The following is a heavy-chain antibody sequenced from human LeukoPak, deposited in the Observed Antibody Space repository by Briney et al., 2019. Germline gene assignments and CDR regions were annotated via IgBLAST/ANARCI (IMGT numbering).Heavy chain of an antibody. CDR3: ARGAYGSGSAYNWFDP. CDR2: IYTSGST. J-gene: IGHJ5*02. V-gene: IGHV4-61*02. Sequence: SETLSLTCTVSGGSITSGSYYWSWIRQPAGQGLEWIGRIYTSGSTNYNPSLKSRVTISVDTSKNQFSLRLTSVNAADTAVYYCARGAYGSGSAYNWFDPWGQGTLVTVSS. CDR1: GGSITSGSYY. D-gene: IGHD3-10*01.